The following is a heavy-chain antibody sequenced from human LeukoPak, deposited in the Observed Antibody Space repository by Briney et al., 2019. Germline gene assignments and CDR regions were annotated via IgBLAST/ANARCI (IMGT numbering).Heavy chain of an antibody. V-gene: IGHV3-23*01. D-gene: IGHD2/OR15-2a*01. Sequence: GGSLRLSCAASGFTFNSFAMSWVRQAPGKGLEWVSTISGNAVSTYYADSVKGRLTISRDNSKNTLYVQMNSLRAEDTAVYYCAKDSTSAWFDPWGQGTLVTVSS. J-gene: IGHJ5*02. CDR1: GFTFNSFA. CDR3: AKDSTSAWFDP. CDR2: ISGNAVST.